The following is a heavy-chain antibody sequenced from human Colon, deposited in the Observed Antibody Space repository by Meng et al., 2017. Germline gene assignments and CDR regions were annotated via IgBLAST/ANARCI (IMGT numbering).Heavy chain of an antibody. CDR1: GGSISSSY. J-gene: IGHJ4*02. D-gene: IGHD3-9*01. V-gene: IGHV4-59*01. Sequence: QESGPGLVKPAETLSLTCTVSGGSISSSYWSWIRQSPGKGLEWIGYIYHTGSTNYNPSLNSRASISVDTSKNQVSLKLSSVTAADTAVYYCARGLTGYFAHTDYWGQGILVTVSS. CDR2: IYHTGST. CDR3: ARGLTGYFAHTDY.